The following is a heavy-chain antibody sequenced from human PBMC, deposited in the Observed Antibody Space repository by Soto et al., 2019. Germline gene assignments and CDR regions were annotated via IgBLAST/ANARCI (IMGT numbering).Heavy chain of an antibody. V-gene: IGHV3-30*18. CDR1: GFTFSSYG. J-gene: IGHJ1*01. CDR3: AKESHSSSSWVGGLAEYFQH. D-gene: IGHD6-13*01. Sequence: QVQLVESGGGVVQPGRSLRLSCAASGFTFSSYGMHWVRQAPGKGLEWVAVISYDGSNKYYADSVKGRFTISRDNSKNTLYLQMNSLRAEDTAVYYCAKESHSSSSWVGGLAEYFQHWGQGTLVTVSS. CDR2: ISYDGSNK.